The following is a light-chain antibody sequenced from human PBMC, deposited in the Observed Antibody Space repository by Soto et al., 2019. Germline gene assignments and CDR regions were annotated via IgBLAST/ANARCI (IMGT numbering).Light chain of an antibody. CDR3: QQYNNWPPLYT. CDR2: GAS. Sequence: EIVMTQSPATLSMSPGERATLSCRASQSISYNLAWYQQKPGQAPRLLIYGASTRATGIPARFSGSGSGTDFTLTISSLQSEDFAIYYCQQYNNWPPLYTFGQGTTLENK. V-gene: IGKV3-15*01. CDR1: QSISYN. J-gene: IGKJ2*01.